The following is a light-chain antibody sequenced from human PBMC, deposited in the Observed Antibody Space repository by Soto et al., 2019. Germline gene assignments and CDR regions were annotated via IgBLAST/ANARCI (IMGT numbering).Light chain of an antibody. J-gene: IGLJ3*02. CDR2: DVT. Sequence: QSALTQPASVSGSPGQSVTISCSGSSSDVGAYNYVSWYQRHPGKAPILMIYDVTNRPSGVSNRFSGSKSGNTASLTISGLQAEYEADDLCSSYTSSSTVVFGGGTQLTVL. CDR3: SSYTSSSTVV. CDR1: SSDVGAYNY. V-gene: IGLV2-14*01.